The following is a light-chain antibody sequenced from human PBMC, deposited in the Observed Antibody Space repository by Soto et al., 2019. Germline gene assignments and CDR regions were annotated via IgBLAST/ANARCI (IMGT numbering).Light chain of an antibody. CDR3: QQYNSYPYT. V-gene: IGKV1-5*03. J-gene: IGKJ2*01. CDR2: KAS. Sequence: DIQMTQSPSTLSASVGDRVTITCRASESITVWLAWYQQRPGKAPKLLIYKASSLESGVPSRFSGSGSGTEFTLTISRLQPDDFAAYYFQQYNSYPYTFGQGAKLAIK. CDR1: ESITVW.